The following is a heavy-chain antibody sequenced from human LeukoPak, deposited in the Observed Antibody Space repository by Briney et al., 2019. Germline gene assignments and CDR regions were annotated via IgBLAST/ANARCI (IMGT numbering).Heavy chain of an antibody. CDR1: GGTFSSYA. CDR2: IIPIFGTA. CDR3: AREGPNGAAFDI. V-gene: IGHV1-69*05. J-gene: IGHJ3*02. Sequence: SVKVSCKASGGTFSSYAISWERQAPGQGLEWMGGIIPIFGTANYAQKFQGRVTITTDESTSTAYMELSSLRSEDTAVYYCAREGPNGAAFDIWGQGTMVTVSS. D-gene: IGHD1-26*01.